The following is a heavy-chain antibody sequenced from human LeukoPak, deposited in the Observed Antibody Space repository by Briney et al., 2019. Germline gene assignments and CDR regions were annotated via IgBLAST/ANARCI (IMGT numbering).Heavy chain of an antibody. D-gene: IGHD4-17*01. CDR3: ARGVYDYGDYALYPFDY. V-gene: IGHV1-2*02. Sequence: ASVKVSCKASGYTFTSYGISWVRQAPGQGLEWMGWINPNSGGTNYAQKFQGRVTMTRDTSISTAYMELSRLRSDDTAVYYCARGVYDYGDYALYPFDYWGQGTLVTVSS. CDR2: INPNSGGT. J-gene: IGHJ4*02. CDR1: GYTFTSYG.